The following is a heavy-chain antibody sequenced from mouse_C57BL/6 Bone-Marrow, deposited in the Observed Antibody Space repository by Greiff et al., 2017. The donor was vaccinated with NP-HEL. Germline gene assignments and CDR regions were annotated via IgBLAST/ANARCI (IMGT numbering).Heavy chain of an antibody. D-gene: IGHD2-4*01. J-gene: IGHJ3*01. CDR3: ARDDYDEGTGFAY. Sequence: QVQLQQPGAELVKPGASVKMSCKASGYTFPSYWITWVRQRPGQGLEWIGDFYPGSGSTNYNEKFKSKATLTVDTSSSTAYMQLSSLTSEDSAVYYCARDDYDEGTGFAYWGQGTLVTVSA. CDR2: FYPGSGST. CDR1: GYTFPSYW. V-gene: IGHV1-55*01.